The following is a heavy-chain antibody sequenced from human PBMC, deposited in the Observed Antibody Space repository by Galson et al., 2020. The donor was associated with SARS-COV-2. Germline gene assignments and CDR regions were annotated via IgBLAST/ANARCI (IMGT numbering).Heavy chain of an antibody. CDR1: GFTFSNAW. CDR2: IKSKTDGGTT. J-gene: IGHJ4*02. CDR3: TTDNENYDILTGYYSPFDY. Sequence: GGSLRLSCAASGFTFSNAWMSWVRQAPGKGLEWVGRIKSKTDGGTTDYAAPVKGRFTISRDDSKNTLYLQMNSLKTEDTAVYYCTTDNENYDILTGYYSPFDYGGQGNRVTVSS. V-gene: IGHV3-15*01. D-gene: IGHD3-9*01.